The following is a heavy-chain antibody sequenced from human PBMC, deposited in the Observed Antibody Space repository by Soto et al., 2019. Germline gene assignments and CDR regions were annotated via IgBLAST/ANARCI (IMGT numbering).Heavy chain of an antibody. J-gene: IGHJ4*02. CDR1: GFTFSTHS. Sequence: PGGSLRLSCAASGFTFSTHSMNWVRQAPGKGLEWISYITSSSVTMYADSVKGRFTISRDNAKNSQYLQMNGLRVEDTAVYFCVGEVGFQLIYWGQGTLLTVSS. V-gene: IGHV3-48*01. D-gene: IGHD1-26*01. CDR2: ITSSSVTM. CDR3: VGEVGFQLIY.